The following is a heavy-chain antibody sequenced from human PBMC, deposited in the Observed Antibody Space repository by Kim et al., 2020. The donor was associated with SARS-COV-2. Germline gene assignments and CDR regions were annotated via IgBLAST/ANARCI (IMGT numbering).Heavy chain of an antibody. CDR3: ARGRGGTSDAYFDS. CDR1: GFTFSSYG. V-gene: IGHV3-33*01. J-gene: IGHJ4*02. Sequence: GGSLRLSCAASGFTFSSYGMHWVRQAPGKGLEWVVAIWSDGSKKDYAGSVMGRFTISRDISKNTLYLQMNTLRAEDTAVYYCARGRGGTSDAYFDSWGQGTLVTVSS. CDR2: IWSDGSKK. D-gene: IGHD3-10*01.